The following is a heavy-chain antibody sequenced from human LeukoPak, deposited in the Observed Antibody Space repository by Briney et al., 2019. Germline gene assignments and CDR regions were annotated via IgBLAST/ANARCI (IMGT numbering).Heavy chain of an antibody. CDR2: INHSGST. V-gene: IGHV4-34*01. J-gene: IGHJ4*02. CDR3: ARGSGDSSGYYHTFDY. CDR1: GGSFSGYY. Sequence: PSETLSLTCAVYGGSFSGYYWSWIRQPPGKGLEWIGEINHSGSTNYNPSLKSRVTISVDTSKNQFSLKLSSVTAADTAVYYCARGSGDSSGYYHTFDYWGQGTLVTVSS. D-gene: IGHD3-22*01.